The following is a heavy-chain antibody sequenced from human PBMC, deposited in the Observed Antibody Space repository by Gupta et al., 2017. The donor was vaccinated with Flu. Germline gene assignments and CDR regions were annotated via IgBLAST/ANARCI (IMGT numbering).Heavy chain of an antibody. CDR3: ARHLSCNDDPHHYFDY. Sequence: VQLVESGAEVKKPGASVKVSCKASGYMFTGHYMHWVRQAPGQGLEWMGWINPNSGDTKYAQKFQGRFTMTRDTSISTTYMDLSSLTSDATAVDYCARHLSCNDDPHHYFDYWGQGTLVTVSS. CDR1: GYMFTGHY. V-gene: IGHV1-2*02. CDR2: INPNSGDT. D-gene: IGHD2-15*01. J-gene: IGHJ4*02.